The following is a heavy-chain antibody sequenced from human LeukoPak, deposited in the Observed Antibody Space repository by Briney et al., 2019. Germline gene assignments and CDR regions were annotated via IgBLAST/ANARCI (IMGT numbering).Heavy chain of an antibody. CDR3: ARGDYVWGSYRPNNWFDP. CDR1: GGSISSYY. Sequence: SETLSLTCTVSGGSISSYYWSWIRQPPGEGLEWIGYIYYSGSTNYNPSLKSRVTISVDTSKNQFSLKLSSVTAADTAVYYCARGDYVWGSYRPNNWFDPWGQGTLVTVSS. CDR2: IYYSGST. V-gene: IGHV4-59*01. J-gene: IGHJ5*02. D-gene: IGHD3-16*02.